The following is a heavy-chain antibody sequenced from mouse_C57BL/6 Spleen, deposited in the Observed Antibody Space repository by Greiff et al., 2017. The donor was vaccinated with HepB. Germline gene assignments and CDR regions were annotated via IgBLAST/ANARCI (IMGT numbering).Heavy chain of an antibody. V-gene: IGHV1-7*01. D-gene: IGHD2-1*01. J-gene: IGHJ2*01. CDR2: INPSSGYT. CDR1: GYTFTSYW. CDR3: AREGNYYFDY. Sequence: VQLQQSGAELAKPGASVKLSCKASGYTFTSYWMHWVKQRPGQGLEWIGYINPSSGYTKYNQTLKDKAKLTAEKSSSTAYMQLSSLTYEDSAVYYCAREGNYYFDYWGQGTTLTVSS.